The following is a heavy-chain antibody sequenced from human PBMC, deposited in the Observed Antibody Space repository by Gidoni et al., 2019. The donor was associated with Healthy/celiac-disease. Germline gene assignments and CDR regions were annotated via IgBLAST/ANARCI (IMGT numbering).Heavy chain of an antibody. Sequence: QVQLQESGPGLVKPSQTLSLTCTVSGGSISSGGYYWSWIRQHPGKGLEWIGYIYYSGSPYYNPSLKSLVTISVDTSKNQFSLKLSSVTAADTAVYYCARGGVYYYGSGTVGWFDPWGQGTLVTVSS. CDR2: IYYSGSP. D-gene: IGHD3-10*01. CDR3: ARGGVYYYGSGTVGWFDP. V-gene: IGHV4-31*01. J-gene: IGHJ5*02. CDR1: GGSISSGGYY.